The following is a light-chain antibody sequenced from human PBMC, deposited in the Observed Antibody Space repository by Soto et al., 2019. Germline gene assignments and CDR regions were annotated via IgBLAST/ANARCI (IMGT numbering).Light chain of an antibody. CDR2: KAS. CDR3: QHYNSYSEA. Sequence: DIQMTQSPSSLSASLGDRVTITCRASQGIKKYVAWYQQKPGKVPKLLIYKASTLKSGVPSRFSGSGSGTEFNLTISSLQPDDFATYYCQHYNSYSEAFGQGTKVELK. V-gene: IGKV1-5*03. J-gene: IGKJ1*01. CDR1: QGIKKY.